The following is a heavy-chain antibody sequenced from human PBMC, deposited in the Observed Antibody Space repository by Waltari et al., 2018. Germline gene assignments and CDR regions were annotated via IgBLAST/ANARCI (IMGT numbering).Heavy chain of an antibody. CDR1: GFTFSSYS. D-gene: IGHD5-12*01. J-gene: IGHJ4*02. CDR2: ISSSSSYI. CDR3: ATQFSGYADY. V-gene: IGHV3-21*01. Sequence: EVQLVESGGGLVKPGGSLSLSCAASGFTFSSYSMNWVRQAPGKGLEWVSSISSSSSYIYYADSVKGRFTISRDNAKNSLYLQMNSLRAEDTAVYYCATQFSGYADYWGQGTLVTVSS.